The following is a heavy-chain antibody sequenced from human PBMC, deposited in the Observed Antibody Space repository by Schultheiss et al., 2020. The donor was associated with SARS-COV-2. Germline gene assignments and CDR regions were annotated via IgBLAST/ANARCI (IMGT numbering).Heavy chain of an antibody. Sequence: GESLKISCAASGFTFSSYGMHWVRQAPGKGLEWVAVIWYDGSNKYYADSVKGRFTISRDNSKNTLYLQMNSLRAEDTAVYYCARVRVSGSGSYYLGYWGQGTLVTSPQ. V-gene: IGHV3-33*01. CDR2: IWYDGSNK. J-gene: IGHJ4*02. CDR1: GFTFSSYG. D-gene: IGHD3-10*01. CDR3: ARVRVSGSGSYYLGY.